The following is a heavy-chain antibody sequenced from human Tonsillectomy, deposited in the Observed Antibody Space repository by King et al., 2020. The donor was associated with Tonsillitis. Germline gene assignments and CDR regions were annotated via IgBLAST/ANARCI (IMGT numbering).Heavy chain of an antibody. Sequence: VQLQESGGGVVQPGRSLRLSCAASGFSLRIYVMHWVRQAPGKGLEWVATSYDESENFYADSVKGRFTISRENSKDTLYLQMNSLRTEDTALYYCAKEYNAFDVWGQGTMVTVSS. J-gene: IGHJ3*01. CDR3: AKEYNAFDV. CDR2: TSYDESEN. D-gene: IGHD1-14*01. CDR1: GFSLRIYV. V-gene: IGHV3-30-3*02.